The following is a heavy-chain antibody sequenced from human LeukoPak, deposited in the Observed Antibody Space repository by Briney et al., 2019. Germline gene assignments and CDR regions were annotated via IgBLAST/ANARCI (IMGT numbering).Heavy chain of an antibody. CDR1: GGSISSYY. CDR2: IFYSGST. D-gene: IGHD3-22*01. J-gene: IGHJ3*02. V-gene: IGHV4-59*01. CDR3: ARNYDSSGYYYNEGAFDI. Sequence: PSETLSLTCTVSGGSISSYYWSWIRQPPGKGLEWIGYIFYSGSTSYKPSLKSRVTISVDMSKNQFSLNLNSVTAADTAVYYCARNYDSSGYYYNEGAFDIWGQGTMVTVSS.